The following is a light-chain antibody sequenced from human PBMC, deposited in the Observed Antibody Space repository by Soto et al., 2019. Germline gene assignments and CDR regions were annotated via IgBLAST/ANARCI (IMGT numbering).Light chain of an antibody. Sequence: DIQMTQSPSSLSAPVGGRVTITCRASQGIRRDLGWYQQKPGKAPTRLIYAVSSLHSGVPSRFSGSGSGTEITLTISSLQPEASATYYCLQHNSYPLTFSGGTKVEIK. V-gene: IGKV1-17*01. J-gene: IGKJ4*01. CDR1: QGIRRD. CDR2: AVS. CDR3: LQHNSYPLT.